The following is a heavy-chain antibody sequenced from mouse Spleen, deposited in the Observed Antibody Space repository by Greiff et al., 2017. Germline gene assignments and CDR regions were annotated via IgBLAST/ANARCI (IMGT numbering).Heavy chain of an antibody. J-gene: IGHJ4*01. Sequence: EVKLMESGGGLVQPGGSMKLSCAASGFTFSDAWMDWVRQSPEKGLEWVAEIRNKANNHATYYAESVKGRFTISRDDSKSSVYLQMNSLRAEDTGIYYCTHITTVSYAMDYWGQGTSVTVSS. CDR1: GFTFSDAW. CDR3: THITTVSYAMDY. CDR2: IRNKANNHAT. V-gene: IGHV6-6*01. D-gene: IGHD1-1*01.